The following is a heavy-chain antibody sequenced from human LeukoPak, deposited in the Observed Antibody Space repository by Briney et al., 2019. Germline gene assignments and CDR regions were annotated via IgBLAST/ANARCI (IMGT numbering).Heavy chain of an antibody. CDR2: ISSSGSTI. CDR3: ARALRAVRYFDWLLPDSRDAFDI. V-gene: IGHV3-48*03. J-gene: IGHJ3*02. D-gene: IGHD3-9*01. Sequence: PGGSLRLSCAASGFTFSSYEMNWVRQAPGKGLEWVSYISSSGSTIYYADSVKGRFTISRDNAKNSLYLQMNSLRAEDTAVYYCARALRAVRYFDWLLPDSRDAFDIWGQGTMVTVSS. CDR1: GFTFSSYE.